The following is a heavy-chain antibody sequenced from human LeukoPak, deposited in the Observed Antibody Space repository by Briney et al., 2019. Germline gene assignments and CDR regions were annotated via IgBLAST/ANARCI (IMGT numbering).Heavy chain of an antibody. Sequence: PSETLSLTRTVSGGDISCYYWSWIRQPPGKGQEWIGYIYHSGSTNYNPSLKSRATISVDPSKNQFSLKLSSVTAADTAVYYCARRLARRGYGDYCDYWGQGTLVTVSS. J-gene: IGHJ4*02. D-gene: IGHD4-17*01. V-gene: IGHV4-59*08. CDR2: IYHSGST. CDR3: ARRLARRGYGDYCDY. CDR1: GGDISCYY.